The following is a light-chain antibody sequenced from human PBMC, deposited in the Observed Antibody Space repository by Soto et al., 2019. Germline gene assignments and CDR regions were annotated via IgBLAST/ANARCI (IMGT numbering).Light chain of an antibody. CDR3: QQYGSSIT. V-gene: IGKV3-20*01. J-gene: IGKJ5*01. CDR2: GAS. CDR1: QSVSSSY. Sequence: TQSPATLSVSPGERATLSCRASQSVSSSYLAWYQQKPGQAPRLLIYGASSRATGIPDRFSGSGSGTDFTLTISRLEPEDFAVYYCQQYGSSITFGQGTLLEI.